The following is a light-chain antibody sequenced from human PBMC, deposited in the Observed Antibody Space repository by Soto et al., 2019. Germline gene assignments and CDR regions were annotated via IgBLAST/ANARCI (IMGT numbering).Light chain of an antibody. Sequence: SYELTQPPSVSVAPGQTAKITCGGSHLGVQSVHWYQQKPGQAPVLVIYNDSDRPSGIPERFSGSKSGASAALAITGLRADDEADYYCQSYDNNVSGWVFGGGTQLTVL. V-gene: IGLV3-21*02. CDR2: NDS. J-gene: IGLJ3*02. CDR1: HLGVQS. CDR3: QSYDNNVSGWV.